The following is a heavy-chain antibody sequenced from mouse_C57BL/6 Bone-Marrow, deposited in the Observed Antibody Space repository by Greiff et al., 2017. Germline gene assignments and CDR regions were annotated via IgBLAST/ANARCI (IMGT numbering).Heavy chain of an antibody. CDR3: ARSKSHSNYDY. Sequence: QVQLQQPGAELVKPGASVKLSCKASGYTFTSYWMNWVKQRPGQGLEWIGMIHPNSGSTNYNEKFKSKATLTVDKSSSTAYMQLSSLTSEDSAVXYCARSKSHSNYDYWGQGTTLTVSS. J-gene: IGHJ2*01. CDR1: GYTFTSYW. V-gene: IGHV1-64*01. CDR2: IHPNSGST. D-gene: IGHD2-5*01.